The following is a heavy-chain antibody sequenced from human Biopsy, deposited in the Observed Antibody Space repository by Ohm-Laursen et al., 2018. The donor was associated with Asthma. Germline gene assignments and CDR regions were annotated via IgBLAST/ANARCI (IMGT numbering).Heavy chain of an antibody. CDR3: ARAVDYSHYYGIDV. J-gene: IGHJ6*02. CDR2: ISVYNGNT. D-gene: IGHD3-10*01. Sequence: SSVKVSCKTSGYTFNSAGIAWVRQAPGQGLEWMGWISVYNGNTRVAQKLQDRVTMITDTSTSTAYMELRSLRSDDTAVYFCARAVDYSHYYGIDVWGQGTTVTVS. CDR1: GYTFNSAG. V-gene: IGHV1-18*01.